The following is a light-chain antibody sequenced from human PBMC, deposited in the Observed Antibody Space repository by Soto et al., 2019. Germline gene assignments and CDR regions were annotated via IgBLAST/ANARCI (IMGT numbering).Light chain of an antibody. J-gene: IGKJ5*01. Sequence: EIVLTQSPATLSLSPGERATLSCWASQSVSNYFVWYQQKPGQAPRLLIYGASTRATDIPARFSGSGSGTEFTLTISSLLSEDFAVYYCQQRQHWPPITFGQGTRLEI. CDR3: QQRQHWPPIT. V-gene: IGKV3-11*01. CDR1: QSVSNY. CDR2: GAS.